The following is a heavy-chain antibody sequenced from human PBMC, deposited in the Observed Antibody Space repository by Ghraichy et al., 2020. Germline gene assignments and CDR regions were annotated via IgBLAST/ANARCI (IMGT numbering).Heavy chain of an antibody. CDR2: INTCTGTP. V-gene: IGHV7-4-1*02. J-gene: IGHJ4*02. D-gene: IGHD3-10*01. CDR3: ARWGSDYNNDY. CDR1: GYSFTQYG. Sequence: ASVKVSCKASGYSFTQYGINWVRQAPGQGLEWMGWINTCTGTPTYAEGLTGRFVFSLDASVSTAYLQISSLKAEDTAMYFCARWGSDYNNDYWGQGTLVTVSS.